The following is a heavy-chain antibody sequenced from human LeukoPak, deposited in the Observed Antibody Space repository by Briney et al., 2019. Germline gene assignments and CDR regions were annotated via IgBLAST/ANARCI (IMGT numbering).Heavy chain of an antibody. J-gene: IGHJ4*02. CDR1: GYSFTSYW. CDR2: IYPGDSYT. D-gene: IGHD3-22*01. Sequence: GESLKISCKGSGYSFTSYWIGWVRQMPGKGLEWMGIIYPGDSYTNYSPSFQGHVTISADKSISTAYLQWSSLKASDTAMYYCASTRYGGSGYYYLFGDYFDYWGQGTLVTVSS. CDR3: ASTRYGGSGYYYLFGDYFDY. V-gene: IGHV5-51*01.